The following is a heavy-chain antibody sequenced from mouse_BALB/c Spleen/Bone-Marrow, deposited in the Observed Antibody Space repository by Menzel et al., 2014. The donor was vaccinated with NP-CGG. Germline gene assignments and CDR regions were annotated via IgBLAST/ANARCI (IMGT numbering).Heavy chain of an antibody. D-gene: IGHD1-2*01. Sequence: EVKVVESGGGLVQPGGSLKLSCAASGFDFSRYWMTWVRQAPGKGLEWIGEINPASSTINYTPSLKDKFIISRDNAKNTLYLQMSKVRSEDTALYYCAKNYYYGYVAYWGQGTLVTGSA. J-gene: IGHJ3*01. V-gene: IGHV4-1*02. CDR1: GFDFSRYW. CDR2: INPASSTI. CDR3: AKNYYYGYVAY.